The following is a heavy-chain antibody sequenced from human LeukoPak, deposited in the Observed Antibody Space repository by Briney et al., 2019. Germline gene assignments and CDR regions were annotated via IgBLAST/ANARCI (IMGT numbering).Heavy chain of an antibody. CDR1: GGSISSDTDY. D-gene: IGHD3-9*01. V-gene: IGHV4-39*07. J-gene: IGHJ4*02. CDR3: ARSPTRSSDVVTGYLFDY. CDR2: VSY. Sequence: SETLSLTCSVSGGSISSDTDYWGWIRQPPGKGLEWIGSVSYHYTPSLKSRVTIAMDTFKNQFSLNLTSVTAADTAVYYCARSPTRSSDVVTGYLFDYWGQGILVTVSS.